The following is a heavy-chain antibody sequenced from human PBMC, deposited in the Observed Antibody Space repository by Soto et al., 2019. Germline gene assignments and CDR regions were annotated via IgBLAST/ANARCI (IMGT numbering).Heavy chain of an antibody. CDR2: IYHSGNT. V-gene: IGHV4-31*03. CDR1: GGPINSGDYY. D-gene: IGHD2-21*02. Sequence: SETLSLTCTVSGGPINSGDYYWSWIRQHPGKGLEWIGHIYHSGNTYYNPSLKSRVTMSVDTSTNQFSLKLNSVTAADTAVYYCARDLWGYCGTDCYPLDVWGQGTTVTVSS. J-gene: IGHJ6*02. CDR3: ARDLWGYCGTDCYPLDV.